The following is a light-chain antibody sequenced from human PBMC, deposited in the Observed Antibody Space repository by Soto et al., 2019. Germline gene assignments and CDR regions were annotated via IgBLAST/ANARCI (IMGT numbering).Light chain of an antibody. J-gene: IGKJ5*01. CDR1: QGISSH. CDR3: QQSYSVPIT. V-gene: IGKV1-39*01. CDR2: AAS. Sequence: DIPMTQSPDFLSASVGDRVTITCRASQGISSHLNWYQQKPGKAPKLLIHAASTLQSGAPSRFSGSGSGTDFTLTINTLQPEDFATYYCQQSYSVPITFGQGTRLEIK.